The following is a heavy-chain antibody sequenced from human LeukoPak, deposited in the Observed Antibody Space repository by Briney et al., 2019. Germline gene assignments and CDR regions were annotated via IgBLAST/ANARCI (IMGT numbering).Heavy chain of an antibody. CDR1: SVIFHDYD. CDR3: GRAFPPLRTSSAGDL. Sequence: GGSLRLSCSASSVIFHDYDMNWVRQAPGKGLEWVSAISGRSSHVYYGESVKGRFTISRDNAKNSLYLQLDSLGVEHTAVYCSGRAFPPLRTSSAGDLWGQGTLVTVSS. J-gene: IGHJ1*01. V-gene: IGHV3-21*01. CDR2: ISGRSSHV. D-gene: IGHD3-16*01.